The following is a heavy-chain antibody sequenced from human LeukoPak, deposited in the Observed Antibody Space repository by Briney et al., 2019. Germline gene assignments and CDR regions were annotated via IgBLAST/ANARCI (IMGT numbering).Heavy chain of an antibody. J-gene: IGHJ1*01. CDR1: GGSISSSNW. V-gene: IGHV4-4*02. CDR2: IYHSGST. CDR3: ASGAGSSWNAEYFQH. D-gene: IGHD6-13*01. Sequence: ASETLSLTCAVSGGSISSSNWWRWVRQPPGKGLEWIGEIYHSGSTNYNPSLKSRVTISVDKSKNQFSLKLSSVTAADAAVYYCASGAGSSWNAEYFQHWGQGTLVTVSS.